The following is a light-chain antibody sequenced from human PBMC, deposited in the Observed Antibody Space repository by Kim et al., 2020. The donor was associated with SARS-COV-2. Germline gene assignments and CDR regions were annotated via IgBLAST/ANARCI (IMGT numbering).Light chain of an antibody. CDR1: QSFSSW. CDR2: DAS. Sequence: STDGCGSVTITWRAGQSFSSWLAWYQQKPGKAPKLLIYDASSLESGVPSRFSGSGSETEFTLTSSSLQPDDFATYYCQQYNSYSYTFGQGTKLEI. J-gene: IGKJ2*01. V-gene: IGKV1-5*01. CDR3: QQYNSYSYT.